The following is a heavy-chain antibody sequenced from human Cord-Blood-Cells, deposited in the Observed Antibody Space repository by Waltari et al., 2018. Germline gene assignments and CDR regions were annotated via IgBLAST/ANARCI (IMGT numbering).Heavy chain of an antibody. V-gene: IGHV4-39*07. J-gene: IGHJ3*02. CDR2: IYYSGSP. Sequence: QLQLQESGPGLVKPSETLSLTCTVSGGSISSSSYYWGWIRQPPGKGLEWIGSIYYSGSPYYNPSLKWRVTISVYTSKNQFSLKLSSVTAADTAVYYCARDRTGDDAFDIWGQGTMVTVSS. CDR3: ARDRTGDDAFDI. CDR1: GGSISSSSYY. D-gene: IGHD7-27*01.